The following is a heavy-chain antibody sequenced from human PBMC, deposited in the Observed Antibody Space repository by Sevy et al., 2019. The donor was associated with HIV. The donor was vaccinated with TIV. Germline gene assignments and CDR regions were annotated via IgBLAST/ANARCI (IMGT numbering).Heavy chain of an antibody. CDR1: GFTFSSYS. V-gene: IGHV3-48*02. J-gene: IGHJ6*02. CDR3: ARGNTVTTRYYYYGMDV. CDR2: ISSSSSTI. D-gene: IGHD4-17*01. Sequence: GGSLRLSCAASGFTFSSYSMNWVRQAPGKGLEWVSYISSSSSTIYYADSVKGRFTSSRDNAKNSLYLQMNSLRDEDTAVYYCARGNTVTTRYYYYGMDVWGQGTTVTVSS.